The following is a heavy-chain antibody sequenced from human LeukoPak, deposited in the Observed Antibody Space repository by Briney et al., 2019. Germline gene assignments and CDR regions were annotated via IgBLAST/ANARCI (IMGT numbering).Heavy chain of an antibody. CDR1: GFTFSSYA. CDR2: MSYDGSNK. J-gene: IGHJ4*02. CDR3: AKDDRIQTRRYSYNY. V-gene: IGHV3-30*04. Sequence: GRSLRLSCAVSGFTFSSYAMHWVRQAPGKGLEWVAVMSYDGSNKYYADSVKGRFTISRDNSKNTLYLQMNSLRAEDTAVYYCAKDDRIQTRRYSYNYWGQGTLVTVSS. D-gene: IGHD5-18*01.